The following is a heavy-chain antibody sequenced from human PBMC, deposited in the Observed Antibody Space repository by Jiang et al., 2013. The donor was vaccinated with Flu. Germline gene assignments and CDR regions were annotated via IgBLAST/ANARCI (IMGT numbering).Heavy chain of an antibody. J-gene: IGHJ5*02. Sequence: LLKPSETLSLTCAVYGGSFSGYYWSWIRQTPGKGLEWIGEINYSGSTNYNPSLKSRVTISIDTSKNQFSLKMRSVTAADTAMYYCARGGEARLPHHWSQGTQVTVSS. V-gene: IGHV4-34*01. CDR1: GGSFSGYY. CDR3: ARGGEARLPHH. D-gene: IGHD3-16*01. CDR2: INYSGST.